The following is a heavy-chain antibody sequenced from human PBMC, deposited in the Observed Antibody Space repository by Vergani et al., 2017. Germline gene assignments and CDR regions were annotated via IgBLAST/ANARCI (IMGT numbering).Heavy chain of an antibody. V-gene: IGHV3-30*18. Sequence: QVQLVESGGGVVQPGRSLRLSCAASGFTFSSYGMHWVRQAPGKGLEWVAVISYDGSNKYYADSVKGRFTISRDNSKNTLYLQMNSLRAEDTAVYYCAKVGGYYYDSSCYYYVDYWGQGTLVTVSS. J-gene: IGHJ4*02. CDR3: AKVGGYYYDSSCYYYVDY. CDR1: GFTFSSYG. CDR2: ISYDGSNK. D-gene: IGHD3-22*01.